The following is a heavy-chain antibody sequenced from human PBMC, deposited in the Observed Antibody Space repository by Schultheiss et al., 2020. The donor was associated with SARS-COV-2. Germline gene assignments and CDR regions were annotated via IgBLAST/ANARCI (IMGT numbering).Heavy chain of an antibody. CDR2: INHSGST. V-gene: IGHV4-34*01. CDR1: GGSFSGYY. Sequence: SETLSLTCAVYGGSFSGYYWSWIRQPPGKGLEWIGEINHSGSTNYNPSLKSRVTISVDTSKNQFSLKLSSVTAADTAVYYCARDMYCSSTSCYRDWFDPWGQGTLVTVSS. D-gene: IGHD2-2*01. J-gene: IGHJ5*02. CDR3: ARDMYCSSTSCYRDWFDP.